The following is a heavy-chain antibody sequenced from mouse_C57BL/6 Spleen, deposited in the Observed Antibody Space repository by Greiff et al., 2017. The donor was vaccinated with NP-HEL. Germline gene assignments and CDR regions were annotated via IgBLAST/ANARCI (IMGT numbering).Heavy chain of an antibody. CDR2: IYPGSGST. D-gene: IGHD1-1*01. J-gene: IGHJ4*01. V-gene: IGHV1-55*01. Sequence: VQLQQPGAELVKPGASVKMSCKASGYTFTSYWITWVKQRPGQGLEWIGDIYPGSGSTNYNEKFKSKATLTVDTSSSTAYMQLSSLTSEDSAVYYCANYYGSNVYGAMDYWGQGTSVTVSS. CDR3: ANYYGSNVYGAMDY. CDR1: GYTFTSYW.